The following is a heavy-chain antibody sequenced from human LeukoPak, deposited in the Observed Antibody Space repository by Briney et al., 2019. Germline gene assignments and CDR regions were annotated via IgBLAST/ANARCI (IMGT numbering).Heavy chain of an antibody. CDR2: IYYSGST. D-gene: IGHD3-22*01. Sequence: PSQTLSLTCTVSGGSITSGGYYWSWIRQYPGKGLEWIGYIYYSGSTYYSPSLKSRVTISVETSENQFSLKLTSVTAADSAVYYCARDPFSPDSSGYIPEWTLDYWGQGTLVTVSS. J-gene: IGHJ4*02. CDR1: GGSITSGGYY. CDR3: ARDPFSPDSSGYIPEWTLDY. V-gene: IGHV4-31*03.